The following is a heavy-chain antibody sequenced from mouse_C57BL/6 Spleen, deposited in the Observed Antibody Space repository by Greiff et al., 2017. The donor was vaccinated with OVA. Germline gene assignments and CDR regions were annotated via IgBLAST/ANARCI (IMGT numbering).Heavy chain of an antibody. CDR1: GFTFTDYY. V-gene: IGHV7-3*01. CDR3: ARSSGYGSSLYYAMDY. CDR2: IRNKANGYTT. Sequence: EVQLVESGGGLVQPGGSLSLSCAASGFTFTDYYMSWVRQPPGKALEWLGFIRNKANGYTTEYSASVKGRFTISRDNSQSILYLQMNALRAEDSATYYCARSSGYGSSLYYAMDYWGQGTSVTVSS. D-gene: IGHD1-1*01. J-gene: IGHJ4*01.